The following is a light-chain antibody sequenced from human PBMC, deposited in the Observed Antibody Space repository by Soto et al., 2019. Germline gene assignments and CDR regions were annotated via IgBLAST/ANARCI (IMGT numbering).Light chain of an antibody. CDR2: LNSDGSH. J-gene: IGLJ1*01. Sequence: QPVLTQSPSASASLGASVNLTSTLSRGHSSYAIAWHQQQPEKGPRYLMRLNSDGSHSKGDGIPDRFSGSSSGAERYLTISSLQSEDEADYYCQTWGTGIHYVFGTGTKLTVL. V-gene: IGLV4-69*01. CDR1: RGHSSYA. CDR3: QTWGTGIHYV.